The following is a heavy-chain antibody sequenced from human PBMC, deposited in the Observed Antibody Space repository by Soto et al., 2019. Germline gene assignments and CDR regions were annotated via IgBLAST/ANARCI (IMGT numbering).Heavy chain of an antibody. V-gene: IGHV4-39*01. D-gene: IGHD3-22*01. CDR3: ARLSGYYYHYFDY. CDR1: GGSISSSSYY. CDR2: IYYSGST. Sequence: SETLSLTCTVSGGSISSSSYYWGWIRQPPGKGLEWIGSIYYSGSTYYNPSLKSRVTISVDTSKNQFSLKLSSVTAADTAVYYCARLSGYYYHYFDYWGQGTLVTASS. J-gene: IGHJ4*02.